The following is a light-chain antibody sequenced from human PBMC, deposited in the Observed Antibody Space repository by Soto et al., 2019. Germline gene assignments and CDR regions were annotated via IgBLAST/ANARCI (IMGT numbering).Light chain of an antibody. J-gene: IGKJ5*01. V-gene: IGKV3-11*01. Sequence: EIVLTQSPATLSLSPGERATLSCRASQSVSSYLAWYQQKPGQAPRLLIYDASNRATGIPARFSGSGSGTDFTLTISSLEPEDFAVYYCQQRSNWPITCGQGKGLEIK. CDR1: QSVSSY. CDR3: QQRSNWPIT. CDR2: DAS.